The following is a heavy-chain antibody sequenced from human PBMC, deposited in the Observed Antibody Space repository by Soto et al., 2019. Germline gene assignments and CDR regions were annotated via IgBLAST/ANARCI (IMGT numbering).Heavy chain of an antibody. J-gene: IGHJ4*02. CDR3: ARDFWERTLDQ. Sequence: GGSLRLSCAASGFTFSIYSMNLVRQAPGQGLEWISYIGHSSGTTHYADSVKGRFTISRDSAGNSLYLQMNSLRVEDTAVYYCARDFWERTLDQWGQGTLVTVSS. CDR1: GFTFSIYS. V-gene: IGHV3-48*01. CDR2: IGHSSGTT. D-gene: IGHD1-26*01.